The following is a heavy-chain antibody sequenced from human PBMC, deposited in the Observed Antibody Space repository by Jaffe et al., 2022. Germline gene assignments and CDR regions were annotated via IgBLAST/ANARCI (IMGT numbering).Heavy chain of an antibody. Sequence: EVQLVESGGGLVQPGRSLRLSCTASGFTFGDYAMSWVRQAPGKGLEWVGFIRSKAYGGTTEYAASVKGRFTISRDDSKSIAYLQMNSLKTEDTAVYYCTRDGFVYDSFSVEVVIIPGGYWGQGTLVTVSS. V-gene: IGHV3-49*04. CDR3: TRDGFVYDSFSVEVVIIPGGY. CDR2: IRSKAYGGTT. D-gene: IGHD3-22*01. J-gene: IGHJ4*02. CDR1: GFTFGDYA.